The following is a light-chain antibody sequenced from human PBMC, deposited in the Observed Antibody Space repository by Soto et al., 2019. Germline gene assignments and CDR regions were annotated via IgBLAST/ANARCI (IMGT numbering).Light chain of an antibody. CDR2: STN. CDR1: SGSVSTSYY. CDR3: VLYVGGGIWV. J-gene: IGLJ1*01. V-gene: IGLV8-61*01. Sequence: QTVVTQEPSFSVSPGGTVTLTCGLSSGSVSTSYYPSWYQQTPGQAPRTLIYSTNTRSSGVPDRFSGPILGNKAALTITGAQADDESDYYCVLYVGGGIWVFGTGTKVTVL.